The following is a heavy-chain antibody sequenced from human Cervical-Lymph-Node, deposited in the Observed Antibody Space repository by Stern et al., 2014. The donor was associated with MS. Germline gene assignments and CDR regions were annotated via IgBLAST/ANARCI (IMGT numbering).Heavy chain of an antibody. CDR2: IIPIFSKP. CDR3: ARDRMSIAAAGTNWFDP. Sequence: VQLVESGAEVKKPGSSVKVSCKASGGTFSSYAIRWVRQAPGEGLEWMGGIIPIFSKPNYAQKFQGRVTITADESTRTAYMELSSLRSEDTAVYYCARDRMSIAAAGTNWFDPWGQGTLVTVSS. J-gene: IGHJ5*02. CDR1: GGTFSSYA. V-gene: IGHV1-69*01. D-gene: IGHD6-13*01.